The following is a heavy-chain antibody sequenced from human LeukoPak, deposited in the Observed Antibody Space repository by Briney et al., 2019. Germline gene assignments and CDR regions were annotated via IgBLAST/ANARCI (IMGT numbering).Heavy chain of an antibody. V-gene: IGHV3-74*01. CDR3: ARDPPLVPATASGDY. D-gene: IGHD2-2*01. J-gene: IGHJ4*02. Sequence: GGSLRLSCAASGFTFSSYWMHWVRQAPGKGLVWVSRINSDGSSTSYVDSVKGRFTISRDNAKNTLYLQMNSLRAEDTAVYYCARDPPLVPATASGDYWGQGTLVTVSS. CDR1: GFTFSSYW. CDR2: INSDGSST.